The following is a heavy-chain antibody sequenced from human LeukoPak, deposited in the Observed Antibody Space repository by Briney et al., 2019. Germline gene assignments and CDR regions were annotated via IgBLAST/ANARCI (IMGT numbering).Heavy chain of an antibody. J-gene: IGHJ4*02. CDR2: ITGSGGST. Sequence: GGSLRLSCAASGFTFSSYEMNWVRQAPGKGLEWVSGITGSGGSTYYADSVKGRFTISRDNSKNTLYLQINSLRAEDTAVYYCAKDRLAYSYAQPFDYWGQGTLVTVSS. D-gene: IGHD5-18*01. CDR3: AKDRLAYSYAQPFDY. V-gene: IGHV3-23*01. CDR1: GFTFSSYE.